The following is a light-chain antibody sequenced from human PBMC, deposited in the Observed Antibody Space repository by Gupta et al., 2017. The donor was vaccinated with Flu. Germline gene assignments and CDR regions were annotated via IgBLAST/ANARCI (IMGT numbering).Light chain of an antibody. J-gene: IGKJ5*01. CDR3: QQSYSTPIL. Sequence: DILTTQSPSSLTASVGDRVTITCRASESISSYLNWYQQKPGKAPKLLIYAAPSLQSGVPSRFSGSGSGTDFTLTISSLQPEDFATYYCQQSYSTPILFGQGTRLEIK. V-gene: IGKV1-39*01. CDR2: AAP. CDR1: ESISSY.